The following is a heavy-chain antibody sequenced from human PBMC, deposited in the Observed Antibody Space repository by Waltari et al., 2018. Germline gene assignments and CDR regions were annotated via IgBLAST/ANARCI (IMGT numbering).Heavy chain of an antibody. CDR2: IIPIFGTA. CDR3: AREETDYYDSSGYYPAEYFQH. D-gene: IGHD3-22*01. V-gene: IGHV1-69*01. CDR1: GGTFSSYA. J-gene: IGHJ1*01. Sequence: QVQLEQSGAEVKKPGSSVKVSCKASGGTFSSYAISWVRQAPGQGLEWMGGIIPIFGTANYAQKFQGRVTITADESTSTAYMELSSLRSEDTAVYYCAREETDYYDSSGYYPAEYFQHWGQGTLVTVSS.